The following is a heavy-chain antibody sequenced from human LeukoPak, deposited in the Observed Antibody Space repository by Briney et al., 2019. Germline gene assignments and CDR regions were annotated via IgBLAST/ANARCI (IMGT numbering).Heavy chain of an antibody. Sequence: ASVNVSFTASGYTFTVYYMHWVRQAPGQGLEWMGWINPNSGGTNYAQKFQGRVTMTRDTSISTAYMELSRLRSDDTAVYYCAREMSLTMVRGEDYYYYYMDVWGKGTTVTVSS. CDR1: GYTFTVYY. V-gene: IGHV1-2*02. J-gene: IGHJ6*03. CDR2: INPNSGGT. CDR3: AREMSLTMVRGEDYYYYYMDV. D-gene: IGHD3-10*01.